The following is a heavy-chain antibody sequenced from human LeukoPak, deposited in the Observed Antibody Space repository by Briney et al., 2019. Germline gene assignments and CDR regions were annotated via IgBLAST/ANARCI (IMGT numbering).Heavy chain of an antibody. D-gene: IGHD5-12*01. Sequence: ASVKVSCKASGYTFTSYYMHWARQAPGQGLEWMGWINPKSGGANYAQKFQGRVTMTWDTSISTAYMELSRLRSDDTAVYYCARDEEDIVATIGNYWGQGTLVTVSS. CDR1: GYTFTSYY. J-gene: IGHJ4*02. V-gene: IGHV1-2*02. CDR3: ARDEEDIVATIGNY. CDR2: INPKSGGA.